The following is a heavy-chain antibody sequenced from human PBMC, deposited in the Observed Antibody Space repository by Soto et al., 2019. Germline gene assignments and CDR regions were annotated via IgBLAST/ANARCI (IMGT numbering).Heavy chain of an antibody. CDR3: ARHSLALRKNNWFDP. CDR2: IFYLGSS. V-gene: IGHV4-39*01. Sequence: PSETLSLTCTVAGGSIISSDCYWGWVRQPPGKGLEWIGSIFYLGSSYYNPSLKSRVTMSVDTSKNQFSLRLRSVTAADTALYFCARHSLALRKNNWFDPWGQGIMVTVSS. CDR1: GGSIISSDCY. J-gene: IGHJ5*02. D-gene: IGHD3-3*02.